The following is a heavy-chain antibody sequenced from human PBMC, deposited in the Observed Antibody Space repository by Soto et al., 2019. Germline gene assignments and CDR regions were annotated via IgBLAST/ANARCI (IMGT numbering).Heavy chain of an antibody. CDR2: IIPIFGTA. CDR1: GGTFSSYA. D-gene: IGHD2-2*01. CDR3: ARDGQAVVPAADDYYYGMDV. J-gene: IGHJ6*02. V-gene: IGHV1-69*01. Sequence: VKVSCKASGGTFSSYAISWVRQAPGQGLEWMGGIIPIFGTANYAQKFQGRVTITADESTSTAYMELSSLRSEDTAVYYCARDGQAVVPAADDYYYGMDVWGQGTTVTVSS.